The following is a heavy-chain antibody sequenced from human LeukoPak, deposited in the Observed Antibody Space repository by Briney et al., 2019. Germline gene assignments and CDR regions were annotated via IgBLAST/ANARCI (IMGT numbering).Heavy chain of an antibody. D-gene: IGHD3-3*01. CDR1: GGTFSSYT. CDR2: IIPILGIA. V-gene: IGHV1-69*04. J-gene: IGHJ6*03. Sequence: SVKVSCKASGGTFSSYTISWVRQAPGQGLEWMGRIIPILGIANYEQKFQGRVTITADKSTSTAYMELSSLRSEDTAVYYCARDPTSGYDFWSGYLGDRYYYYMGVWGKGTTVTVSS. CDR3: ARDPTSGYDFWSGYLGDRYYYYMGV.